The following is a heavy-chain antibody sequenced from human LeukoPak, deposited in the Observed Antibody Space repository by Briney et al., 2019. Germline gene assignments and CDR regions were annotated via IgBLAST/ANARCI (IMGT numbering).Heavy chain of an antibody. J-gene: IGHJ4*02. D-gene: IGHD1-26*01. CDR1: GGSISSYY. V-gene: IGHV4-4*07. CDR2: IYTSGSA. CDR3: ARAPPGGYSGSYYFDY. Sequence: PSETLSLTCTVSGGSISSYYWSWIRQPAGKGLEWIGRIYTSGSANYNPSLKSRVTMSVDTSKNQFSLKLSSVTAADTAVYYCARAPPGGYSGSYYFDYWGQGTLATVSS.